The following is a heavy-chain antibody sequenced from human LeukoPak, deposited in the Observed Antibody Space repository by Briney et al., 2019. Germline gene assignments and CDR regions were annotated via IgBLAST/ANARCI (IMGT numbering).Heavy chain of an antibody. CDR3: ARDQEQQLVNDAFDI. CDR2: IWYDGSNK. D-gene: IGHD6-13*01. Sequence: PGGSLRLSCAASGFTFSSYGMHWVHQAPGKGLEWVAVIWYDGSNKYYADSVKGRFTISRDNSKNTLYLQMNSLRAEDTAVYYCARDQEQQLVNDAFDIWGQGTMVTVSS. V-gene: IGHV3-33*01. CDR1: GFTFSSYG. J-gene: IGHJ3*02.